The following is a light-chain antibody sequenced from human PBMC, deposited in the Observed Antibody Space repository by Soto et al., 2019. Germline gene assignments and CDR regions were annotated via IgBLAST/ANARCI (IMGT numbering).Light chain of an antibody. V-gene: IGKV3-15*01. CDR3: QQYHNWPPIT. CDR1: QSVSSH. J-gene: IGKJ5*01. Sequence: EIVRTQSPDTLFGSLGEGATLSCSASQSVSSHLAWYQHKPGQAPRLLIYGASTRASGIPARFSGSGSETDFTLTISSLQSEDSAVYYCQQYHNWPPITFGQGTRLEIK. CDR2: GAS.